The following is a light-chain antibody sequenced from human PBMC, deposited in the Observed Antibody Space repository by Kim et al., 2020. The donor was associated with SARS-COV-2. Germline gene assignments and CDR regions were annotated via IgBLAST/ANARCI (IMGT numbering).Light chain of an antibody. V-gene: IGLV3-21*04. Sequence: SYELTQPPSVSVAPGKTARITCGGNNIGSKSVHWYQQKQGQAPVLVIYYDSDRPSGIPERFSGSNSGNTATLTISRVEAGDEADYYCQVWDSSSDHPVFGGVTQLTVL. CDR3: QVWDSSSDHPV. CDR1: NIGSKS. J-gene: IGLJ2*01. CDR2: YDS.